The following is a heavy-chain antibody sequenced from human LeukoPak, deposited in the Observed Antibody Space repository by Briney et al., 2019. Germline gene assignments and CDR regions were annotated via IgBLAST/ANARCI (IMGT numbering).Heavy chain of an antibody. J-gene: IGHJ5*02. CDR3: ARAFALGGAMVTSYWFDP. CDR2: INPNSGIT. CDR1: GYTFTGYD. D-gene: IGHD5-18*01. V-gene: IGHV1-2*02. Sequence: ASVKVSCKASGYTFTGYDIHWVRQAPGQGLEWMGWINPNSGITNYAEKFQGRVTMTRDTSIRTAYMELSRLTSDDSAAHYCARAFALGGAMVTSYWFDPWGQGTLVTVFS.